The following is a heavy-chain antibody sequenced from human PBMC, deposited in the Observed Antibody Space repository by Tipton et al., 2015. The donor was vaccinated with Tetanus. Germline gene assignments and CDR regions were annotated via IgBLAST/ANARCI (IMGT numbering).Heavy chain of an antibody. V-gene: IGHV3-74*01. CDR3: ARRSLTNYGLDV. D-gene: IGHD1-1*01. CDR1: GFTSESHY. CDR2: INPDGRRT. Sequence: SLRLSCVASGFTSESHYMHWVRQTPGKGLVWISRINPDGRRTNYADSVKGRFTISRDHAKNTVYLQMNSLRAEDTAVYFCARRSLTNYGLDVWGQGTTVTVSS. J-gene: IGHJ6*02.